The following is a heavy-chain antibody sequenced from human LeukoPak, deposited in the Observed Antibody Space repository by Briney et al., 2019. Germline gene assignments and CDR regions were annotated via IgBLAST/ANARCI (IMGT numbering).Heavy chain of an antibody. CDR2: IYTSGST. D-gene: IGHD1-1*01. CDR3: ARDAGTSYHYYYYYGMDV. V-gene: IGHV4-4*07. J-gene: IGHJ6*02. CDR1: GGSISSYY. Sequence: LSETLSLTCTVSGGSISSYYWSWIRQPAGKGLEWIGRIYTSGSTNYNPSLKSRVTMSVDTSKNQFSLKLSSVTAADTAVYYCARDAGTSYHYYYYYGMDVWGQGTTVTVSS.